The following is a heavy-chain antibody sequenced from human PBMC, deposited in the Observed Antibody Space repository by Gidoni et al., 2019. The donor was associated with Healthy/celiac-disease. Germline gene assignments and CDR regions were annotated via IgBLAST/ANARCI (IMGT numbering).Heavy chain of an antibody. CDR3: ARTKTIVVVIGIDAFDI. CDR2: IYPGDSDT. CDR1: GYSFTSYW. V-gene: IGHV5-51*01. D-gene: IGHD3-22*01. J-gene: IGHJ3*02. Sequence: EVQLVQSGAEVKKPVESLKISCKGSGYSFTSYWLGWVRQMPGKGLEWMGIIYPGDSDTRYSPSFQGQVTISADKSISTAYLQWSSLKASDTAMYYCARTKTIVVVIGIDAFDIWGQGTMVTVSS.